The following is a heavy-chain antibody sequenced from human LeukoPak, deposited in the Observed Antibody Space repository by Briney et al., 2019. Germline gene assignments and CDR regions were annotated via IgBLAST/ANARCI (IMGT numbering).Heavy chain of an antibody. V-gene: IGHV3-74*01. J-gene: IGHJ4*02. Sequence: GGSLRLSCAASGFTFSSYWMHWVRQAPGKGLVWVSRINSDGSSTSYADSVKGRFTIFRDNAKNTLYLQMNSLRAEDTAVYYCARDSTRGYFDYWGQGTLVTVSS. CDR2: INSDGSST. CDR3: ARDSTRGYFDY. CDR1: GFTFSSYW. D-gene: IGHD4-11*01.